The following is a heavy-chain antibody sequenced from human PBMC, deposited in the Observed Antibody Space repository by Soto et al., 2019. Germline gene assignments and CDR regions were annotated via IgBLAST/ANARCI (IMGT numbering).Heavy chain of an antibody. V-gene: IGHV4-4*02. CDR2: IYHSGST. CDR1: GGSISSSNW. CDR3: ARVPMYCSSTSCSNYYYYGMDV. Sequence: QVQLQESGPGLVKPSGTLSFTCAVSGGSISSSNWWSWVRQPPGKGLEWIGEIYHSGSTNYNPSLKSRVTISVDKSKNQFSLKLSSVTAADTAVYYCARVPMYCSSTSCSNYYYYGMDVWGQGTTVTVSS. D-gene: IGHD2-2*01. J-gene: IGHJ6*02.